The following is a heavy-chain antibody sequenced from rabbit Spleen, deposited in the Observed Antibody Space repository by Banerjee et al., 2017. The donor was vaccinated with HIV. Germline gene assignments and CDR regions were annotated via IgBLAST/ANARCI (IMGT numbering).Heavy chain of an antibody. CDR1: GVSFSGDSY. V-gene: IGHV1S40*01. CDR2: IDTGSSGFT. Sequence: QSLEESGGDLVKPGASLTLTCIASGVSFSGDSYMCWVRQAPGKGLEWIACIDTGSSGFTYFASWTKGRLTISKTSSTTVTLHMTSLTAADTATYFCARDTSSSFSSYGMDLWGQGTLVTVS. J-gene: IGHJ6*01. D-gene: IGHD1-1*01. CDR3: ARDTSSSFSSYGMDL.